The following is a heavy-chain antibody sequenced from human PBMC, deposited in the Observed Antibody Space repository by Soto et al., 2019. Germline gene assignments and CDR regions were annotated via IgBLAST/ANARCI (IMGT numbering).Heavy chain of an antibody. D-gene: IGHD1-26*01. CDR2: IYYSGTT. CDR3: ARREIQGPIDY. V-gene: IGHV4-28*01. Sequence: SETPSLTCAVSGYSISSSNWWGWIRQPPGKGLEWIGYIYYSGTTYYNPSLKSRVTMSVDTSKNQFSLKLTSVTAVDTAVYCCARREIQGPIDYWGQGTLVTVSS. CDR1: GYSISSSNW. J-gene: IGHJ4*02.